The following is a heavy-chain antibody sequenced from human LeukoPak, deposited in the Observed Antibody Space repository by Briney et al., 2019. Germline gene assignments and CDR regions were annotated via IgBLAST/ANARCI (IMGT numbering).Heavy chain of an antibody. CDR2: INHSGST. Sequence: PSETLSLTCAVYGGSFSGYYWSLIRQPPGKGLEWIGEINHSGSTNYNPSLKSRVTISVDTSKNQFSLKLSSVTAADTAVYYCARGRGHLWFGEFTHWGQGTLVTVSS. D-gene: IGHD3-10*01. J-gene: IGHJ4*02. CDR3: ARGRGHLWFGEFTH. CDR1: GGSFSGYY. V-gene: IGHV4-34*01.